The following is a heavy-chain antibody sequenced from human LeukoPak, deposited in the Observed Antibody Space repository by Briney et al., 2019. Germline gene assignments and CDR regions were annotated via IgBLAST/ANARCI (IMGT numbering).Heavy chain of an antibody. CDR2: IYHSGST. V-gene: IGHV4-38-2*02. J-gene: IGHJ4*02. CDR3: ARENGYKYDY. D-gene: IGHD5-24*01. CDR1: RYSISSGYY. Sequence: DPSETLSLTCSVSRYSISSGYYWAWIRQPPGKGLEWIGSIYHSGSTNYNPSLKSRVTISVDTSKNQFSLKLRSVTAADTAVYYCARENGYKYDYWGQGTLVTVSS.